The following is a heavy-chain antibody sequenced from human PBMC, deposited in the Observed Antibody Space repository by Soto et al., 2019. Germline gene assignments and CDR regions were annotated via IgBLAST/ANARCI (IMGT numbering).Heavy chain of an antibody. CDR3: ARPPGSYYFGGDAFDI. V-gene: IGHV1-46*01. CDR1: GYTFTSYY. CDR2: INPSGGST. Sequence: ASVKVSCKASGYTFTSYYMHWVRQAPGQGLEWMGIINPSGGSTSYAQKFQGRVTMTRDTSTSTVYMELSSLRSEDTAVYYCARPPGSYYFGGDAFDIWGQGTMVTVSS. J-gene: IGHJ3*02. D-gene: IGHD1-26*01.